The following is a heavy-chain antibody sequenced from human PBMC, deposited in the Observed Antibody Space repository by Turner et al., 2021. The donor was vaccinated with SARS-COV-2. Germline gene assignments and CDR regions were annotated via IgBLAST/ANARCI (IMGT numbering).Heavy chain of an antibody. CDR3: ARHKWRRGAFDY. J-gene: IGHJ4*02. V-gene: IGHV3-66*04. CDR1: GFTVSSNY. Sequence: EVQLVESGGGLVQPGGSRRLSCAASGFTVSSNYMSWVRRAPGKGLEWVSLIYSGGSTDYADSVKGRFTISRDNSKNTLSLQMNSLRAEDTAVYYCARHKWRRGAFDYWGQGTLVTVSS. D-gene: IGHD5-12*01. CDR2: IYSGGST.